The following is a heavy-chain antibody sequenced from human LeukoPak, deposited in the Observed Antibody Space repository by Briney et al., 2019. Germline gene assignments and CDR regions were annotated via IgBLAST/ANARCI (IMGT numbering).Heavy chain of an antibody. D-gene: IGHD6-6*01. CDR1: GYSFIDYW. CDR2: IYPADSDA. CDR3: ARYSAARPGDF. Sequence: RGESLKISCRAFGYSFIDYWIGWVRQMPGKGLEWLGIIYPADSDARYSPSFQDQVTISADKSISTAFLQWSSLKASDTAMYYCARYSAARPGDFWGQGTLVAVSS. J-gene: IGHJ4*02. V-gene: IGHV5-51*01.